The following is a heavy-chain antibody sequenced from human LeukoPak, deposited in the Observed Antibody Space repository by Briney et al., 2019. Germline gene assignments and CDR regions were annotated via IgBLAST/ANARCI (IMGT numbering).Heavy chain of an antibody. CDR2: IRSKVYGGTT. CDR1: GFTFGDYA. D-gene: IGHD5-18*01. V-gene: IGHV3-49*03. Sequence: GGSLRLSCTASGFTFGDYAMSWFRQAPGKGLEWVGFIRSKVYGGTTEYAASVKSRFTISRDDSKSIAYLQMNSLKTEDTAVYYCTGIPGYSYGPFDYWGQGTLVTVSS. CDR3: TGIPGYSYGPFDY. J-gene: IGHJ4*02.